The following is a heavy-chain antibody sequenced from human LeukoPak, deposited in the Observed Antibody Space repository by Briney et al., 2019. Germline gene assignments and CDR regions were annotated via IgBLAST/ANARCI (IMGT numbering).Heavy chain of an antibody. D-gene: IGHD3-9*01. CDR2: IYSGGST. J-gene: IGHJ4*02. V-gene: IGHV3-53*01. CDR1: GFTVSSNY. CDR3: ARARYDILTGYPDRYFDY. Sequence: GGSLRLSCAASGFTVSSNYMSWVRQAPGKGLEWVSVIYSGGSTYYADSVKGRFTISRDNSKNTLYLQMNSLRAEDTAVYYCARARYDILTGYPDRYFDYWGQGTLVTVSS.